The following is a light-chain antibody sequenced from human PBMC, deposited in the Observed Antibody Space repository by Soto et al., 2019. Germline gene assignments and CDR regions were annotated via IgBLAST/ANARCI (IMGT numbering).Light chain of an antibody. J-gene: IGKJ1*01. CDR2: SAS. CDR1: QSISTW. CDR3: QQYNSYSTFGPAT. Sequence: IQMTQSASTLSASVGDRVTITCRASQSISTWLAWYQQKPGKAPKLLIYSASDLESGVPSRFSGSGFGTEFTLTITSLQPDDFATYYCQQYNSYSTFGPATFGQGTKVDIK. V-gene: IGKV1-5*03.